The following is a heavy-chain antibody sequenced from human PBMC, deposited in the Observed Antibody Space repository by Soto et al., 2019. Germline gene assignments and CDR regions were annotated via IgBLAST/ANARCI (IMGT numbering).Heavy chain of an antibody. J-gene: IGHJ6*03. D-gene: IGHD5-12*01. CDR3: AGGYSGYDWVEYYYYMDV. V-gene: IGHV4-31*03. CDR2: IYYSGST. Sequence: SETLSLTCTVSGGSISSGGYYWSWIRQHPGKGLEWIGYIYYSGSTYYNPSLKSRVTISVDTSKNQFSLKLSSVTAADTAVYYCAGGYSGYDWVEYYYYMDVWGKGTTVTVSS. CDR1: GGSISSGGYY.